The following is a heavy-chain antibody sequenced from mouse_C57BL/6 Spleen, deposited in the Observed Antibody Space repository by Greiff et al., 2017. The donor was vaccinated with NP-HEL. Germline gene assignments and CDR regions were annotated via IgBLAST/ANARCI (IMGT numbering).Heavy chain of an antibody. CDR2: IDPKTGGT. CDR3: AHYGNYGDAMDY. V-gene: IGHV1-72*01. D-gene: IGHD2-1*01. J-gene: IGHJ4*01. CDR1: GYTFTSYW. Sequence: VQLQQPGAELVKPGASVTLSCKASGYTFTSYWMPWVKQRPGRGLEWIGRIDPKTGGTKYNEKFKSKATLTVDKPSSTAYMQLSSLTSEDSAVYYYAHYGNYGDAMDYWGQGTSVTVSS.